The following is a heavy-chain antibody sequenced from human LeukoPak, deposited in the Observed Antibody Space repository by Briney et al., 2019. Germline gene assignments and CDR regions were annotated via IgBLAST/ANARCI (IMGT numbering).Heavy chain of an antibody. Sequence: KASETLSLTCTVSGGSISSGGYYWSWIRQPPGKGLEWIGYIYYSGSTNYNPSLKSRVTISVDTSKNQFSLKLSSVTAADTAVYYCARGAGGRKGLRGYWFDPWGQGTLVTVSS. CDR3: ARGAGGRKGLRGYWFDP. V-gene: IGHV4-61*08. CDR1: GGSISSGGYY. J-gene: IGHJ5*02. D-gene: IGHD5/OR15-5a*01. CDR2: IYYSGST.